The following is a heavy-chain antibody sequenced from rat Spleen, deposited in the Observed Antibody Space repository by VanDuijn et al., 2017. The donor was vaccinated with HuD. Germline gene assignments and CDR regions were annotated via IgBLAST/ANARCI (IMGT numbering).Heavy chain of an antibody. Sequence: QVQLMESGPGLVQPSETLSLTCTVSGFSLTSYNVHGVRQPPGKGLEWMGGMWSGGNTGYNSALKSRLSISRDTSKNQVFLKMNSLQSEDTATYYCAREYWRRFGYWGQGVMVTVSS. J-gene: IGHJ2*01. CDR3: AREYWRRFGY. CDR2: MWSGGNT. D-gene: IGHD4-2*01. V-gene: IGHV2-45*01. CDR1: GFSLTSYN.